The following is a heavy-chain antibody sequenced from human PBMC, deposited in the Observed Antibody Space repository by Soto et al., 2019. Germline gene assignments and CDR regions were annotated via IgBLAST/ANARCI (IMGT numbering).Heavy chain of an antibody. CDR1: GGSITSGGFS. CDR2: IFQSGSP. V-gene: IGHV4-30-2*01. J-gene: IGHJ4*02. CDR3: ARDRNGLGGIDY. D-gene: IGHD1-1*01. Sequence: QLQLQESGSGLVKPSQTLSLTCAVSGGSITSGGFSWSWIRQPPGKGLEWIGYIFQSGSPSYTPSPKSRVTISVERSKNQFFLRLSSVTAADTAVYFCARDRNGLGGIDYWGQGTLVTVSS.